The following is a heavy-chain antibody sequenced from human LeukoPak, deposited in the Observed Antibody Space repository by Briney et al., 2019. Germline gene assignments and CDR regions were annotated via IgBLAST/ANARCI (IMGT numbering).Heavy chain of an antibody. D-gene: IGHD2-2*01. J-gene: IGHJ4*02. CDR2: ISQNGDT. CDR3: ARISCSSTSCFYLDF. Sequence: SETLSLTCAVSGGSMISSNWWSWVRQSPGEGLEWIGKISQNGDTHYSPSLKSRVAISVDRSKNQFSLKLSSVAAADTAMYYCARISCSSTSCFYLDFWGQGTPVTVSS. V-gene: IGHV4-4*02. CDR1: GGSMISSNW.